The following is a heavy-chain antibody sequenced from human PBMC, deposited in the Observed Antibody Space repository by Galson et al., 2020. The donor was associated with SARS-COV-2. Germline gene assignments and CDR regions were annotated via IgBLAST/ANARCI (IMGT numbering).Heavy chain of an antibody. CDR3: ARGSEDYYDKGNYYPLYYFDL. Sequence: SETLSLTCTVSAGSMSTSSDYWAWIRLPPGKGLEWIGRTNYSGGTSYTPSLKSRVTMSVDTSKSRFSLNLSSVTAADTAVFYCARGSEDYYDKGNYYPLYYFDLWGQGTQVTVSS. V-gene: IGHV4-39*07. J-gene: IGHJ4*02. D-gene: IGHD3-22*01. CDR2: TNYSGGT. CDR1: AGSMSTSSDY.